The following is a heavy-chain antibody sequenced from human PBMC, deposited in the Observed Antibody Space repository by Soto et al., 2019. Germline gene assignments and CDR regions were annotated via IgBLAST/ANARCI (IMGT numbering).Heavy chain of an antibody. CDR2: FIPVYRTL. V-gene: IGHV1-69*01. J-gene: IGHJ6*02. CDR3: AREMPSTAAAYFYYGLNV. Sequence: QVQLVQSGAEVKKPGSSVKVSCKASGGSFGNSAINWVRQAPGQGLEWLGGFIPVYRTLNYAQKFQGRVTITADESTGTAYMTLSSLVSDDTAVYYCAREMPSTAAAYFYYGLNVWGQGTSVTVSS. CDR1: GGSFGNSA. D-gene: IGHD6-13*01.